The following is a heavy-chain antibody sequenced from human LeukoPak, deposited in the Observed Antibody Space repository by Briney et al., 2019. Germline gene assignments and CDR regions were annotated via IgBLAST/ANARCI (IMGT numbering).Heavy chain of an antibody. V-gene: IGHV4-30-4*08. CDR1: GGSISSGDYY. CDR2: IYYSGST. J-gene: IGHJ4*02. Sequence: TSETLSLTCTVSGGSISSGDYYWSWIRQPPGKGLEWIGYIYYSGSTYYNPSLKSRVTISVDTSKNQFSLKLSSVTAADTAVYYCARLIGNSWLDYWGQGTLVTVSS. D-gene: IGHD6-13*01. CDR3: ARLIGNSWLDY.